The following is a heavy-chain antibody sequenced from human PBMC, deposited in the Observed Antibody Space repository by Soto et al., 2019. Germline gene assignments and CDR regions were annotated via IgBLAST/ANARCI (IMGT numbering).Heavy chain of an antibody. V-gene: IGHV1-18*01. CDR2: ISAYNGNT. Sequence: ASVKVSCKASGYTFTSYGISWVRQAPGQGLEWMGWISAYNGNTNYAQKLQGRVTMTTDTSTSTAYMELRSLRSDDTAVYCCARMEDSSGWYHASDIRGQGTMVTVSS. CDR3: ARMEDSSGWYHASDI. CDR1: GYTFTSYG. J-gene: IGHJ3*02. D-gene: IGHD6-19*01.